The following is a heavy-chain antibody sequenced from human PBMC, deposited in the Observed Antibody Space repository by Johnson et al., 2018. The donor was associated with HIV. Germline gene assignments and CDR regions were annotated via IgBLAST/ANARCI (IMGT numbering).Heavy chain of an antibody. CDR1: GFTFRSYA. V-gene: IGHV3-30*04. D-gene: IGHD2/OR15-2a*01. CDR2: ITYDGRNK. CDR3: ARDPSNSRGWLGDAFDI. Sequence: QVQLVESGGGVMQPGKSLRLSCEASGFTFRSYAMHWVRQAPGKGLEWVAVITYDGRNKYYTDSVKGRFIISRDNSKNTLFLQMNTLRAEDTAVYYCARDPSNSRGWLGDAFDIWGQGTMVTVSS. J-gene: IGHJ3*02.